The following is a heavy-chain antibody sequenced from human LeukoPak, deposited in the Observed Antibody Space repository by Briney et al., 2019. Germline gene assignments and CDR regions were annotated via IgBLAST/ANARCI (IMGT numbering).Heavy chain of an antibody. CDR2: ISAYNGNR. V-gene: IGHV1-18*01. J-gene: IGHJ4*02. D-gene: IGHD6-19*01. CDR3: ARARVAVAESDY. Sequence: GASVKVSRKASGYTFTNYGISWVRQAPGQGLEWMGWISAYNGNRNYAQKLQGRVTMTRDTSTSTVYMELRSLRSDDTAVYYCARARVAVAESDYWGQGTLVTVSS. CDR1: GYTFTNYG.